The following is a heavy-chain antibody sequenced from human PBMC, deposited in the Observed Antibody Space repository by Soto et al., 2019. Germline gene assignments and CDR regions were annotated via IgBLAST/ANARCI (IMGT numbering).Heavy chain of an antibody. CDR3: ARVARYCRGTSCYTEGAFDV. J-gene: IGHJ3*01. V-gene: IGHV1-2*02. CDR1: GYKVSDHY. D-gene: IGHD2-15*01. CDR2: LVPDSGDT. Sequence: QAQLIQSGAVVTKPGASVKISCKTSGYKVSDHYLHWVRQAPGQGPEWLGWLVPDSGDTNFARKFRGRIDMTRDRSMTTAYMELSGLTSDDTAMYYCARVARYCRGTSCYTEGAFDVWGQGTMVSVSS.